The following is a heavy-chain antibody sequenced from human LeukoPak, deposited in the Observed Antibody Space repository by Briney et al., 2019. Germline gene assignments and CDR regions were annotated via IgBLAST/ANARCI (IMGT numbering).Heavy chain of an antibody. CDR2: IYDSGTT. Sequence: SETLSLTCTVSGGSASSGDYYWNWIRQPPGQGLEWIGYIYDSGTTSYNPSLKSRVAISVDTSKNQFSLRLNSVTAADTAVYYCASIAVVVAAIDYWGQGILVTVSS. CDR1: GGSASSGDYY. J-gene: IGHJ4*02. CDR3: ASIAVVVAAIDY. V-gene: IGHV4-30-4*01. D-gene: IGHD2-2*01.